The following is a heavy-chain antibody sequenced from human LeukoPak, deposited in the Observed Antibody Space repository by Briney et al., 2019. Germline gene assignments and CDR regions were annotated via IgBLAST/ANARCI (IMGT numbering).Heavy chain of an antibody. J-gene: IGHJ4*02. Sequence: PGGSLRLSCAASGFTFSSYSMNWVRQAPGKGLEWVSYISSSSSTIYYADSVKGRFTISRDNAKNSLYLQMNSLRAEDTAVYYCAKDQWITMVRGVIRYPFDHWGQGTLVTVSS. V-gene: IGHV3-48*01. D-gene: IGHD3-10*01. CDR1: GFTFSSYS. CDR2: ISSSSSTI. CDR3: AKDQWITMVRGVIRYPFDH.